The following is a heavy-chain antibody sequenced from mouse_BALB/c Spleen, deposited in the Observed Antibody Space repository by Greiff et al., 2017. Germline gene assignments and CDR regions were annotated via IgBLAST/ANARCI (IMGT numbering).Heavy chain of an antibody. CDR2: IRNKANGYTT. J-gene: IGHJ4*01. Sequence: EVQLVESGGGLVQPGGSLRLSCATSGFTFTDYYMSWVRQPPGKALEWLGFIRNKANGYTTEYSASVKGRFTISRDNSQSILYLQMNTLRAEDSATYYCARDPPLYGKNAMDYWGQGTSVTVSS. CDR3: ARDPPLYGKNAMDY. CDR1: GFTFTDYY. V-gene: IGHV7-3*02. D-gene: IGHD2-1*01.